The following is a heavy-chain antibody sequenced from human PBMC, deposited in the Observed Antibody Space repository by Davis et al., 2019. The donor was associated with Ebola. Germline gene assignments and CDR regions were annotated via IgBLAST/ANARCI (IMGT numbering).Heavy chain of an antibody. CDR1: GFTFSNDW. J-gene: IGHJ6*02. Sequence: GGSLRLSCAASGFTFSNDWMSWVRQAPGKGLEWVGRIKSKTDGGTTDYAAPVKGRFTISRDDSKNTLYLQMNSLKTEDTAVYYCTTAYCSGGSCYLMVVWGQGTTVTVSS. V-gene: IGHV3-15*01. CDR2: IKSKTDGGTT. CDR3: TTAYCSGGSCYLMVV. D-gene: IGHD2-15*01.